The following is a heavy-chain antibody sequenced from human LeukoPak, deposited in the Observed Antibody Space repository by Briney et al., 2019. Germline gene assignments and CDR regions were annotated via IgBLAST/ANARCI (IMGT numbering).Heavy chain of an antibody. CDR2: VNPDDSDT. J-gene: IGHJ4*02. CDR3: ARLRWPRGGRSSFDY. V-gene: IGHV5-51*01. CDR1: GYSFTSHW. Sequence: GESLKISCKGSGYSFTSHWIGWVRQMPGKGLEWMGIVNPDDSDTIYSPSFQGQVTISADESITTAYLQWSSLKASDAAMYYCARLRWPRGGRSSFDYWGQGALVTVSS. D-gene: IGHD3-10*01.